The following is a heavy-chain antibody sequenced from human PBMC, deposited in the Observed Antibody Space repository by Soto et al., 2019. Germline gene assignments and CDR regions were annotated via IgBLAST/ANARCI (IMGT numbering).Heavy chain of an antibody. Sequence: GGTLRLSCAASGFTFSSYVMHWVRKSQGKGLEWVAVISYDGSNKYYADSVKSRFTISRDNSKNTLYLQMNSLRAEDTAVYYCAKDNREMATLDAFDIWGQGTMVTVSS. CDR1: GFTFSSYV. V-gene: IGHV3-30*18. CDR2: ISYDGSNK. D-gene: IGHD5-12*01. J-gene: IGHJ3*02. CDR3: AKDNREMATLDAFDI.